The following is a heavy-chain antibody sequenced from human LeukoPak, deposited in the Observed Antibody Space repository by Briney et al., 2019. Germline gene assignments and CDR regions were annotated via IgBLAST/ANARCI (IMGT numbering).Heavy chain of an antibody. D-gene: IGHD3-10*01. V-gene: IGHV3-30*02. CDR2: IRYDGNRK. CDR3: AKDRWFAELLESYFDS. Sequence: GGSLRLSCAASGFTFSSFEMNWVRQAPGKGLEWVTFIRYDGNRKYFADSVKGRFTISRDNSKNTLYLQMNSLRTEDTAMYYCAKDRWFAELLESYFDSWGQGALVTVSS. J-gene: IGHJ4*02. CDR1: GFTFSSFE.